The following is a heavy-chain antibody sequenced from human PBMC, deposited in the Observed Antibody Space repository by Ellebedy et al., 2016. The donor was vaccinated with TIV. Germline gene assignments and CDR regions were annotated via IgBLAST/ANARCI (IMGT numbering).Heavy chain of an antibody. CDR2: IKQDGNEK. J-gene: IGHJ2*01. CDR1: GFSFSTYW. V-gene: IGHV3-7*03. D-gene: IGHD1-1*01. Sequence: PGGSLRLSCEASGFSFSTYWMTWVRQAPGKGLKWVATIKQDGNEKYYVGSVEGRFVVSRDNAKSSLSLRINNPRDEDPAVYYCARAQSTFWYLDFWGRGTLVTVSS. CDR3: ARAQSTFWYLDF.